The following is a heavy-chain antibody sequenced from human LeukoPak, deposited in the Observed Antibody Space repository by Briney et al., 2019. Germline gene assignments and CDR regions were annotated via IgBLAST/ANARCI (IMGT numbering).Heavy chain of an antibody. CDR1: GFTYRNYW. CDR3: ARPTYSSPPDF. D-gene: IGHD6-13*01. V-gene: IGHV3-74*01. CDR2: IERDGSST. J-gene: IGHJ4*02. Sequence: GRSLRLSCAASGFTYRNYWMLWVRQAPGKGLVWVSRIERDGSSTKYADPVKGRFVMSRDNDKNTVDLQMNSLRAEDTAVYYCARPTYSSPPDFWGQGVLVTVSS.